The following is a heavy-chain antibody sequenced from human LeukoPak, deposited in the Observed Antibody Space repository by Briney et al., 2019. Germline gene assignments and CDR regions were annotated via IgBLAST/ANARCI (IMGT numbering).Heavy chain of an antibody. V-gene: IGHV3-30*03. CDR3: ARDAGSYYDSSGYYSHPYFDY. J-gene: IGHJ4*02. CDR1: KFTFSNYG. CDR2: VSSDGGTK. Sequence: GGSLRLSCTASKFTFSNYGMQWVRQAPGKGLEWVAVVSSDGGTKYYADSVKGRFTISRDNSKNTLYLQMNSLRAEDTAVYYCARDAGSYYDSSGYYSHPYFDYWGQGTLVTVSS. D-gene: IGHD3-22*01.